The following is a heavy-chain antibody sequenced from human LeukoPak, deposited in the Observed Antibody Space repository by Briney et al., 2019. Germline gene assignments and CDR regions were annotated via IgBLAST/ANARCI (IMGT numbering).Heavy chain of an antibody. CDR2: INPSGSST. D-gene: IGHD4-17*01. CDR1: GYTFTSYY. V-gene: IGHV1-46*01. J-gene: IGHJ5*02. CDR3: ARAARLRRKVFDP. Sequence: ASVKVSCKASGYTFTSYYMHWVRQAPGQGLEWMGIINPSGSSTSYAQKFQGRVTMTRNTSISTAYMELSSLRSEDTAVYYCARAARLRRKVFDPWGQGTLVTVSS.